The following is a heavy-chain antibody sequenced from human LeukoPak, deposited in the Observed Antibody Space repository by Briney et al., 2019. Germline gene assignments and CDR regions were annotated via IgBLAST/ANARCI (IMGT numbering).Heavy chain of an antibody. CDR3: AREYFYDSSGYSDAFDI. J-gene: IGHJ3*02. CDR2: IWYDGSYK. Sequence: GGSLRLSCAASGFAFSNYGVHWVRQAPGKGLEWVAVIWYDGSYKYYADSVKGRFTTSRDNSKNTLYLQMNSLRAEDTAVYYCAREYFYDSSGYSDAFDIWGQGTMVTVSS. V-gene: IGHV3-33*08. D-gene: IGHD3-22*01. CDR1: GFAFSNYG.